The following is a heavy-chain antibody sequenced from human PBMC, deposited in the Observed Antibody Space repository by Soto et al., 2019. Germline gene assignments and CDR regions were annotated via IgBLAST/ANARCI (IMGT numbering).Heavy chain of an antibody. V-gene: IGHV1-8*01. CDR2: MNPNSGNT. D-gene: IGHD6-6*01. CDR1: GYTFTSYD. Sequence: QVQLVQSGAEVKKPGASVKVSCKASGYTFTSYDINWVRQATGQGLEWMGWMNPNSGNTGYAQRFQDIVTMTRNTSISTAYMELSSLRSEDTAVYYCARALKAAPPAKFAPWGQGTLVTVSS. CDR3: ARALKAAPPAKFAP. J-gene: IGHJ5*02.